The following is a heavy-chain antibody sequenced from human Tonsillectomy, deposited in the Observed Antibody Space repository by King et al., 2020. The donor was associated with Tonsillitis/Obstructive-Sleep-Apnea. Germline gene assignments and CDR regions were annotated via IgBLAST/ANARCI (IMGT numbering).Heavy chain of an antibody. CDR1: GYSFTSYW. Sequence: QLVQSGAEVKKPGESLRISCKGSGYSFTSYWISWVRQMPGKGLGWMGRIDPSDSYTNYSPSFQGHVTISADKSISTAYLQWSSLQASGTAMYYSARLDVAGTFPQYYHDGMDVWGQGTTVTVSS. CDR2: IDPSDSYT. V-gene: IGHV5-10-1*03. D-gene: IGHD3-16*01. CDR3: ARLDVAGTFPQYYHDGMDV. J-gene: IGHJ6*02.